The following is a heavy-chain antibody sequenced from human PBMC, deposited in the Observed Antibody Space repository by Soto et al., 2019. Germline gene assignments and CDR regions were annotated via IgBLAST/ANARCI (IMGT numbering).Heavy chain of an antibody. CDR2: FDREDGET. D-gene: IGHD3-3*01. J-gene: IGHJ1*01. CDR1: GYTLTELS. CDR3: ATGGNDLWPGAIWRYFQY. Sequence: QGQLVQSGAEVKKPGASVKVSCKVSGYTLTELSMHWVRQAPGKGLDWLGGFDREDGETIYAQKVQGRVTMTEDTSTGTAYMELSSLRSEDTAVYYCATGGNDLWPGAIWRYFQYWGQGPLVTVSS. V-gene: IGHV1-24*01.